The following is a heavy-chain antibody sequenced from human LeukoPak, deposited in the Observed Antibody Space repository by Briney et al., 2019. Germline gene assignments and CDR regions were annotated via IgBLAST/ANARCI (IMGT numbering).Heavy chain of an antibody. CDR1: GFTFSSYS. J-gene: IGHJ4*02. CDR2: ISSSSSYI. V-gene: IGHV3-21*01. D-gene: IGHD3-22*01. CDR3: AGDRSYYYDSSGYYLGVEEDY. Sequence: GGSLRLSCAASGFTFSSYSMNWVRQAPGKGLEWVSSISSSSSYIYYADSVKGRFTISRDNAKNSLYLQMNSLRAEDTAVYYCAGDRSYYYDSSGYYLGVEEDYWGQGTLVTVSS.